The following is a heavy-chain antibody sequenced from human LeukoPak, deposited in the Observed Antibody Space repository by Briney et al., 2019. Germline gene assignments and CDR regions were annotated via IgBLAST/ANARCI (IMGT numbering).Heavy chain of an antibody. D-gene: IGHD6-13*01. Sequence: ASVKVSCKASGYTFTSYDFNWLRQATGQGPEWMGWMNPNSGATGYAQKFQGRVTMTRSASINTAYMELSNLRSEDTAVYYCARDSSGSWYWFDPWGQGTLVTVSS. CDR3: ARDSSGSWYWFDP. J-gene: IGHJ5*02. CDR1: GYTFTSYD. CDR2: MNPNSGAT. V-gene: IGHV1-8*01.